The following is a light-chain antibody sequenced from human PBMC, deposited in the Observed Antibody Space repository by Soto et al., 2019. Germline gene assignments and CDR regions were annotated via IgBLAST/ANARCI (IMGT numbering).Light chain of an antibody. CDR3: LQYGSSPDT. CDR2: TAS. Sequence: EIVLTQSPGTLSLSPGERASLSCRASQSVSSNYLAWFQQKPGQAPRLLISTASSRATGIPDRFSGSGSGTDFTLTITRLEPEDFAVYYCLQYGSSPDTFGQGTRLEIK. V-gene: IGKV3-20*01. J-gene: IGKJ5*01. CDR1: QSVSSNY.